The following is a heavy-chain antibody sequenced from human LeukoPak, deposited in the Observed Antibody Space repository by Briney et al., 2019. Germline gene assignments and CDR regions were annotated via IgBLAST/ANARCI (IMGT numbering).Heavy chain of an antibody. CDR1: GGSISSGGYY. D-gene: IGHD4-17*01. J-gene: IGHJ4*02. CDR3: ARASSDYGDYYFDY. Sequence: PSETLSLTCTVSGGSISSGGYYWNWIRQHPGKGLEWIGYIYYSGSTYYSPSLKSRVTISVDTSKNQFSLKLSSVTAADTAVYYCARASSDYGDYYFDYWGQGTLVTVSS. V-gene: IGHV4-31*03. CDR2: IYYSGST.